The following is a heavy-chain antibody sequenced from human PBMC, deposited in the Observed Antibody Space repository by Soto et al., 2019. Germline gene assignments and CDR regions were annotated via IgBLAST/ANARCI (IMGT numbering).Heavy chain of an antibody. CDR1: GGSVSSGSYY. V-gene: IGHV4-61*01. CDR2: IYYSGST. D-gene: IGHD6-19*01. CDR3: ARDNGVAVADPRLYNWFDP. Sequence: SETLSLTCTVSGGSVSSGSYYWSWIRQPPGKGLEWIGYIYYSGSTNYNPSLKSRVTISVDTSKNQFSLKLSSVTAADTAVYYCARDNGVAVADPRLYNWFDPWGQGTLVTVSS. J-gene: IGHJ5*02.